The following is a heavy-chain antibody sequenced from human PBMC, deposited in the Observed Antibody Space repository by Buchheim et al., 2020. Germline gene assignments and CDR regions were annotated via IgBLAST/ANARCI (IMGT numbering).Heavy chain of an antibody. CDR1: GFSFRTYG. J-gene: IGHJ5*02. V-gene: IGHV3-33*01. D-gene: IGHD1-26*01. Sequence: QVRLVESGGGVVQPGSSLRLSCATSGFSFRTYGFHWVRQAPGKGLEWVADIWYHGRNAYYADSVKGRFTISRDNSKDTLYLEMSSRRVEDTALYYGAGDQAVGVPIFDPWGPGTL. CDR3: AGDQAVGVPIFDP. CDR2: IWYHGRNA.